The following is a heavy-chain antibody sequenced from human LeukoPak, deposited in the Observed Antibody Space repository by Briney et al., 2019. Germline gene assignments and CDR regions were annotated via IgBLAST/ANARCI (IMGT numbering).Heavy chain of an antibody. CDR1: GGSISSYY. J-gene: IGHJ4*02. CDR2: IYYSGST. V-gene: IGHV4-59*01. D-gene: IGHD5-24*01. CDR3: ARGEMAAGFDY. Sequence: SETLSLTCTVSGGSISSYYWSWIRQPPGKGLEWIGYIYYSGSTNYNPSPKSRVNISIDTSKSQCSLKASSVTAADTAVYYCARGEMAAGFDYWGQGTLVTVSS.